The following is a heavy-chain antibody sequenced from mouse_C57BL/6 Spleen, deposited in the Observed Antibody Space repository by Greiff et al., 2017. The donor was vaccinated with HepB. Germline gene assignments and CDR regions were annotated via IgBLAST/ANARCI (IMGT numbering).Heavy chain of an antibody. V-gene: IGHV1-15*01. D-gene: IGHD1-2*01. CDR2: IDPETGGT. Sequence: QVQLQQSGAELVRPGASVTLSCKASGYTFTDYEMHWVKQTPVHGLEWIGAIDPETGGTAYNQKFKGKAILTADKSSSTAYMELRSLTSEDSAVYCCTRLLRPYYAMDYWGQGTSVTVSS. CDR1: GYTFTDYE. CDR3: TRLLRPYYAMDY. J-gene: IGHJ4*01.